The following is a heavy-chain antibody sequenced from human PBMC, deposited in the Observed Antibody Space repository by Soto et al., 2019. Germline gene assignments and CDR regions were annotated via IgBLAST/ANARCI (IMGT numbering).Heavy chain of an antibody. CDR1: GGSISSYY. Sequence: PSETLSLTCTVSGGSISSYYWSWIRQPPGKGLEWIGYIYYSGSTNYNPSLKSRVTIPVDTSKNQFSLKLSSVTAADTAVYYCARDRPPAHYFDYWGQGTLVTVSS. CDR2: IYYSGST. CDR3: ARDRPPAHYFDY. D-gene: IGHD2-2*01. J-gene: IGHJ4*02. V-gene: IGHV4-59*01.